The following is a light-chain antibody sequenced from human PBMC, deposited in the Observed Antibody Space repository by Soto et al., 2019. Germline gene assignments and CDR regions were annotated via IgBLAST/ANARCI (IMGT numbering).Light chain of an antibody. CDR2: GAS. CDR1: QSVSRSY. V-gene: IGKV3-20*01. Sequence: EIVLTQSPGTLSLSPGERATLSCRASQSVSRSYLARYQQKPGQAPRLLIYGASSRATGIPDRFSGSGSGTDFTLTISRLEPEDFAVYYCQQYGSSPTYTFGQGTKLEIK. J-gene: IGKJ2*01. CDR3: QQYGSSPTYT.